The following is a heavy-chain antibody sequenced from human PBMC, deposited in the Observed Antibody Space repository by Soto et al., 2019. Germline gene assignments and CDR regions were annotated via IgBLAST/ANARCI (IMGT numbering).Heavy chain of an antibody. Sequence: GGSLRLSCAASGFTFSIYWMSWVRQAPGKGLEWVANIKQDGSEKYYVDSVKGRFTISRDNAKNSLYLQMNSLRAEDTAVYYCARDRTPPPYYYGMDVWGQGTTVTVSS. D-gene: IGHD1-7*01. J-gene: IGHJ6*02. CDR2: IKQDGSEK. CDR1: GFTFSIYW. V-gene: IGHV3-7*03. CDR3: ARDRTPPPYYYGMDV.